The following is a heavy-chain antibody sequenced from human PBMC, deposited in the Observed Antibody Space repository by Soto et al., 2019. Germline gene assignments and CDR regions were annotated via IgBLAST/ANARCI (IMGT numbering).Heavy chain of an antibody. D-gene: IGHD2-2*01. CDR3: ARDCTSTTCYLYYYGMDV. CDR2: IYHSGST. CDR1: GYSISSGYY. V-gene: IGHV4-38-2*01. J-gene: IGHJ6*02. Sequence: SETLSLTCAVSGYSISSGYYWGWIRQPPGKGLEWIGSIYHSGSTYYNPSLKSRVTISVDTSKNQFSLKLSSVTAADTAVYYCARDCTSTTCYLYYYGMDVWGQGTTVTVSS.